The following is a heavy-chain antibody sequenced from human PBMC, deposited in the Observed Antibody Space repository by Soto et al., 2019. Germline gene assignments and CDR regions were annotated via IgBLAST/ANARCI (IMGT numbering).Heavy chain of an antibody. J-gene: IGHJ4*02. Sequence: QVQLQESGPGLVKPSQTLSLTCTVSGGSISSGDYYWSWIRQPPGKGLEWIGYIYYSGSTYYNPSLKSRVTISVDTSKNQFSLKLSSVTAADTAVYYCARGGYCSGGSCFILFDYWGQGTLVTVSS. CDR1: GGSISSGDYY. CDR2: IYYSGST. D-gene: IGHD2-15*01. V-gene: IGHV4-30-4*01. CDR3: ARGGYCSGGSCFILFDY.